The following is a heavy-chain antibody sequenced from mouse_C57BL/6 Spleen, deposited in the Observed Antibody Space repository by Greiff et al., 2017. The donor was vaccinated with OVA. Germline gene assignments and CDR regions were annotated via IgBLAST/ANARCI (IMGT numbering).Heavy chain of an antibody. CDR3: AREGDYGGFAY. Sequence: EVKLMESEGGLVQPGSSMKLSCTASGFTFSDYYMAWVRQVPEKGLEWVANINYDGSSTYYLDSLKSRFIISRDNAKNILYLQMSSLKSEDTATYYCAREGDYGGFAYWGQGTLVTVSA. D-gene: IGHD2-4*01. CDR1: GFTFSDYY. V-gene: IGHV5-16*01. CDR2: INYDGSST. J-gene: IGHJ3*01.